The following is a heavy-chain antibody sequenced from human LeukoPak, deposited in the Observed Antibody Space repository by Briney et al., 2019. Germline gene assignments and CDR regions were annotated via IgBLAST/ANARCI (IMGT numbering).Heavy chain of an antibody. Sequence: SETLSLTCAVYDGSSGYYWSWIRQPPGKGLEWIGEIHRSGITSFNPSLKSRASISADTSKNQFSLKLTSVTAADTALYYCSRGRDQSKTGDYWGQAPLFTVSS. CDR3: SRGRDQSKTGDY. V-gene: IGHV4-34*01. D-gene: IGHD2-2*01. CDR2: IHRSGIT. J-gene: IGHJ4*02. CDR1: DGSSGYY.